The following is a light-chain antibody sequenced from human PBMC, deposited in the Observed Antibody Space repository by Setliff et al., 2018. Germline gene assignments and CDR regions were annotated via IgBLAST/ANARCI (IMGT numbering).Light chain of an antibody. Sequence: QSVLAQPASVSGSPGQSITISCSGTGRDVGSYDLVSWYQQHPGKAPKLIIYAASDRPSGVSHRFSGSKSGNTAYLTISGLRTEDEADYYCNAYSADTTYVFGSGTRSPS. CDR3: NAYSADTTYV. J-gene: IGLJ1*01. V-gene: IGLV2-14*03. CDR1: GRDVGSYDL. CDR2: AAS.